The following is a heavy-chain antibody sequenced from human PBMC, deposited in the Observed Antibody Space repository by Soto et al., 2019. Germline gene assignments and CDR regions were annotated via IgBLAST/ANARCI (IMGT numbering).Heavy chain of an antibody. CDR1: GFSFSDYA. V-gene: IGHV3-30-3*01. CDR3: ARDLNCSPTDYFYF. CDR2: ISSDGTKK. D-gene: IGHD4-4*01. J-gene: IGHJ4*02. Sequence: QVQLVESGGGVVQPGRSLRLSCAASGFSFSDYAMHWVRQAPGKGLEWVAVISSDGTKKYYADSVKGRFTIFKNNSKNASSVQMHIPTADDTAVYFCARDLNCSPTDYFYFWGQGSRVTVSS.